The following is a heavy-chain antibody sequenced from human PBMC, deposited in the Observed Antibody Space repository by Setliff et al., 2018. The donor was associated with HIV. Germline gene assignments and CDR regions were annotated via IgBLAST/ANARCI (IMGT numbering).Heavy chain of an antibody. CDR2: INHSGST. CDR1: GGSFTDYY. V-gene: IGHV4-34*01. D-gene: IGHD6-19*01. Sequence: SETLSLTCAVFGGSFTDYYWIWIRQPPGKGLEWIGEINHSGSTHYNPSLKSQVTISVDTSKNQFSLRLSSVTAADTAVYYCIIAYSSGWLAPMGFDSWGQGTLVTVSS. J-gene: IGHJ4*02. CDR3: IIAYSSGWLAPMGFDS.